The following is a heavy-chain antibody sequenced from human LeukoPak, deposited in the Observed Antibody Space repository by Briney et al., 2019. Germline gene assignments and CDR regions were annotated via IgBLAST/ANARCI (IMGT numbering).Heavy chain of an antibody. D-gene: IGHD2-2*02. J-gene: IGHJ5*02. CDR1: GGSISSYY. V-gene: IGHV4-4*09. CDR2: ICTSGST. CDR3: ARAQAGYCSSTSCYRWFDP. Sequence: SETLSLTCTVSGGSISSYYWSWIRQPPGKGLEWIGYICTSGSTNYNPSLKSRVTISVDTSKNQFSLKLSSVTAADTAVYYCARAQAGYCSSTSCYRWFDPWGQGTLVTVSS.